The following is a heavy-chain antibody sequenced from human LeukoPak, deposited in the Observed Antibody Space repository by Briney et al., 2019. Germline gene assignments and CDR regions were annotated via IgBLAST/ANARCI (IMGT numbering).Heavy chain of an antibody. D-gene: IGHD6-13*01. J-gene: IGHJ6*02. CDR1: AYTFSGFY. V-gene: IGHV1-2*04. CDR2: INPNSGGT. Sequence: ASVKVSCKASAYTFSGFYIHWVRQTPGQGLEWMGWINPNSGGTNYAQKFQDWVTMTSDTSISTAYMELSRLKSDDTAIYYCAASIAFADIPLDVWGQGTTVTVSS. CDR3: AASIAFADIPLDV.